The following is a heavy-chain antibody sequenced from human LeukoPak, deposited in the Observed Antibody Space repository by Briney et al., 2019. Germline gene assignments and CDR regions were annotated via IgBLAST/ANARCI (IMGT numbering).Heavy chain of an antibody. CDR3: ATTKSAMVSCFDP. CDR2: ISAKNGNT. V-gene: IGHV1-18*01. Sequence: PQASVKVSCTASGFIFTDYGISWVRQAPGQGLEWMGWISAKNGNTNYAQKFQGRVTMTTDTSMTTAYMELRSLRYDDTAVYYCATTKSAMVSCFDPWGQGTLVTVSS. D-gene: IGHD5-18*01. J-gene: IGHJ5*02. CDR1: GFIFTDYG.